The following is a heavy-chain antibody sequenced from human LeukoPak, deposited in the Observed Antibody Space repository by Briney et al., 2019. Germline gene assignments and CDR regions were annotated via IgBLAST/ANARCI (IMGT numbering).Heavy chain of an antibody. CDR2: IIPIFGTA. CDR3: ARDRGYCSSTSCFLFDY. D-gene: IGHD2-2*03. J-gene: IGHJ4*02. CDR1: GGTFSSYA. Sequence: GASVKVSCKASGGTFSSYAISWVRQAPGQGLEWMGGIIPIFGTANYAQKFQGRVTITADESTSTAYMELSSLRSEDTAVYYCARDRGYCSSTSCFLFDYWGLGTLVIVSS. V-gene: IGHV1-69*13.